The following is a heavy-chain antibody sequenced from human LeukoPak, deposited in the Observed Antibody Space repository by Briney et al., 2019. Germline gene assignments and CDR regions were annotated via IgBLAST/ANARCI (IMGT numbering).Heavy chain of an antibody. CDR1: GGSFSGYY. D-gene: IGHD3-9*01. V-gene: IGHV4-34*01. J-gene: IGHJ5*02. CDR3: ARRAWILTGYYGWFDP. CDR2: INHSGST. Sequence: SETLSLTCAVYGGSFSGYYWSWIRQPPGKGLEWIGEINHSGSTNYNPSLKSRVTISVDTSKNQFSLKLSSVTAADTAVYYCARRAWILTGYYGWFDPWGQGTLVAVSS.